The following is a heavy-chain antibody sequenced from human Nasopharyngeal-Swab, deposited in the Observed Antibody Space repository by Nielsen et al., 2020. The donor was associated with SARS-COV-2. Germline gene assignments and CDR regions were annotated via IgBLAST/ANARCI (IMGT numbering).Heavy chain of an antibody. J-gene: IGHJ3*02. CDR3: ARKFLRWDAFDM. Sequence: GGSLRLSCKTSGYAFPSYWIYWVRQVPGKGLEWMGMIDPSDSYTRYSPSFEGHVTISADKSLTTVYLQWSSLKASDTAIYYCARKFLRWDAFDMWGQGTLITVSS. CDR2: IDPSDSYT. CDR1: GYAFPSYW. D-gene: IGHD2-15*01. V-gene: IGHV5-10-1*01.